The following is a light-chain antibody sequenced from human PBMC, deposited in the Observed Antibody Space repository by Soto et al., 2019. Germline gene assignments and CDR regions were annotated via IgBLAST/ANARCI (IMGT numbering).Light chain of an antibody. Sequence: SYELTQSPSVSVAPEKTATITCGGNNIGNKRVHWYRQKPGQAPVLLISYDSDRPSGIPERFSGSNSGNTATLTISRVEAGDEADYYFQVCDIMTDNYVFGSGTKVTVL. CDR1: NIGNKR. CDR3: QVCDIMTDNYV. CDR2: YDS. J-gene: IGLJ1*01. V-gene: IGLV3-21*04.